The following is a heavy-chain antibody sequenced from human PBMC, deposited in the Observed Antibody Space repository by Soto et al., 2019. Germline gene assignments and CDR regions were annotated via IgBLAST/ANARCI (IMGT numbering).Heavy chain of an antibody. CDR3: ARHNTPHYCSSTSCYRYYYGMDV. D-gene: IGHD2-2*01. Sequence: PGESLKISCKGSGYSFTSYWISWVRQMPGKGLEWMGRIDPSDSYTNYSPSFQGHVTISADKSTSTAYLQWSSLKASDTAMYYCARHNTPHYCSSTSCYRYYYGMDVWGQGTTVTVSS. V-gene: IGHV5-10-1*01. CDR1: GYSFTSYW. CDR2: IDPSDSYT. J-gene: IGHJ6*02.